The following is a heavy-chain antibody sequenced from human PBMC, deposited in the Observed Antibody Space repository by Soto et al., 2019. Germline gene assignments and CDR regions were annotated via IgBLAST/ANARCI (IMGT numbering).Heavy chain of an antibody. CDR3: ARGRREQLIRSAFDWFDP. CDR1: GGSFSAYY. D-gene: IGHD6-6*01. V-gene: IGHV4-34*01. Sequence: SETLSLTCAVYGGSFSAYYWNWIRQPPGKGLEWIGEINHAGSTNYNPSLKSRVTMSLDTSKNQFSLRLSSVTAADTAVYSCARGRREQLIRSAFDWFDPWGQGILVTVSS. CDR2: INHAGST. J-gene: IGHJ5*02.